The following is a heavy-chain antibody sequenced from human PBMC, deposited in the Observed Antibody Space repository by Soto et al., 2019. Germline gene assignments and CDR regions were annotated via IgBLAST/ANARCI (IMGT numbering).Heavy chain of an antibody. V-gene: IGHV4-39*01. D-gene: IGHD6-19*01. CDR2: VHYTGST. J-gene: IGHJ5*02. CDR1: DGSISRSTFY. CDR3: ARHLYSGESSGWYRVWFDP. Sequence: PSETLSLTCTVSDGSISRSTFYWGWIRQPPGKGLEWIGSVHYTGSTYYNPSLKSRVTMSVDSSKNHLSLKVSSVTAADTAVYYCARHLYSGESSGWYRVWFDPWGQGALVTVSS.